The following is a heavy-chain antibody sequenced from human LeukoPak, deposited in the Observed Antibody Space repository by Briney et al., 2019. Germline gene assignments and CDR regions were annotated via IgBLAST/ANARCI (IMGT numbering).Heavy chain of an antibody. V-gene: IGHV3-30*01. CDR3: ARVSRWLQLGVDY. D-gene: IGHD5-24*01. CDR2: ISYDGSNT. Sequence: GRSLRLSCAASGFTFSSYAMHWLRQAPGKGLEWVAVISYDGSNTYYADPVKGRFTISRDSSENTLYLQMNSLRAEDTAVYYWARVSRWLQLGVDYWGQGTLVTVSS. J-gene: IGHJ4*02. CDR1: GFTFSSYA.